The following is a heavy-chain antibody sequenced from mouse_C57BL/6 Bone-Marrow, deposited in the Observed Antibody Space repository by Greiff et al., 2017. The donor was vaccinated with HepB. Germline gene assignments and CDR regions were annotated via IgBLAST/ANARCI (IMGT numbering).Heavy chain of an antibody. CDR1: GYTFTDYN. V-gene: IGHV1-18*01. Sequence: EVQRVESGPELVKPGASVKIPCKASGYTFTDYNMDWVKQSHGKSLEWIGDINPNNGGTIYNQKFKGKATLTVDKSSSTAYMELRSLTSEDTAVYYCARWGTDDGYQDYFDYWGQGTTLTVSS. D-gene: IGHD2-3*01. CDR3: ARWGTDDGYQDYFDY. CDR2: INPNNGGT. J-gene: IGHJ2*01.